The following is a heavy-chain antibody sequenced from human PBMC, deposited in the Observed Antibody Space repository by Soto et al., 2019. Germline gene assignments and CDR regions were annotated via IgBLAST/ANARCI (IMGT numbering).Heavy chain of an antibody. V-gene: IGHV3-30*03. CDR3: ARDYCSGGRCYERGFNY. CDR2: VSYDGSDK. Sequence: TGGSLRLSCAASGFTFSSYGMHWVLQAPGKGLEWLAVVSYDGSDKYYRDSVKGRFTISRDTSKNTLYLQMNSLRAEDRAVYYCARDYCSGGRCYERGFNYWGLGT. CDR1: GFTFSSYG. D-gene: IGHD2-15*01. J-gene: IGHJ4*02.